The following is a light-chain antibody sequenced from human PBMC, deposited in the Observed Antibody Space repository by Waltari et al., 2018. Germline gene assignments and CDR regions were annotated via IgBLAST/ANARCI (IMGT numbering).Light chain of an antibody. V-gene: IGLV3-21*02. CDR3: QVWDRDSDHVF. Sequence: SYVLTQPPSVSVAPGQTARITCGGDNIASESVRGYQQKSGGAPVPVIHDDSDRPSGIPARFSGSNFGHTATLTISTVEAGDEADYYCQVWDRDSDHVFFGGGTKL. CDR1: NIASES. CDR2: DDS. J-gene: IGLJ2*01.